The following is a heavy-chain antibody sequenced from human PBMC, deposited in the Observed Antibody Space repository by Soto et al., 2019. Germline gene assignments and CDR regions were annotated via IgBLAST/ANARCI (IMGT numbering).Heavy chain of an antibody. Sequence: SETLSLTCTVSGGSISSGDYYWSWIRQPPGKGLEWIGYIYYSGSTYYNPSLKSRVTISVDTSKNQFSLKLSSVTAADTAVYYCARSGVRFLEWSRNFDYWGQGTLVTVFS. D-gene: IGHD3-3*01. CDR2: IYYSGST. CDR3: ARSGVRFLEWSRNFDY. V-gene: IGHV4-30-4*01. CDR1: GGSISSGDYY. J-gene: IGHJ4*02.